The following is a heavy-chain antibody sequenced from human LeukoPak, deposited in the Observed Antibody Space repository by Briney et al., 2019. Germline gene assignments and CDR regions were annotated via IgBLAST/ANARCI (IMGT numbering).Heavy chain of an antibody. D-gene: IGHD5-24*01. CDR1: GGSFSGYY. CDR2: IYTSGST. CDR3: ARAGRDGYNYHYYYYYYMDV. J-gene: IGHJ6*03. V-gene: IGHV4-59*10. Sequence: SETLSLTCAVYGGSFSGYYWSWIRQPAGKGLEWIGRIYTSGSTNYNPSLKSRVTISVDTSKNQFSLKLSSVTAADTAVYYCARAGRDGYNYHYYYYYYMDVWGKGTTVTISS.